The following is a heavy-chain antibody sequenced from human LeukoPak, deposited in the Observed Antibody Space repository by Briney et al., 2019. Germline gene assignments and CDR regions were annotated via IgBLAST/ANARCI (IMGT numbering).Heavy chain of an antibody. CDR2: TYYRSKWYN. D-gene: IGHD2-8*01. V-gene: IGHV6-1*01. J-gene: IGHJ4*02. Sequence: SQTLSLTCAISGHSVPSAAWNWITQSPSRGLEWLGRTYYRSKWYNDYAVSVKSRITINPDTSKNQFSLQLNSVTPEDTAVYYCARRGIGYCTIRSCYFDYWGQGTLVTVSS. CDR3: ARRGIGYCTIRSCYFDY. CDR1: GHSVPSAA.